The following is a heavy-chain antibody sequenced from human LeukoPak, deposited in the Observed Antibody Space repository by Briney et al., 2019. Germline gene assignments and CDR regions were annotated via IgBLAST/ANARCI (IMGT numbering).Heavy chain of an antibody. CDR3: AKVLPGPFDY. J-gene: IGHJ4*02. CDR2: ISWNSGNI. D-gene: IGHD1-1*01. CDR1: GFTFDDYA. V-gene: IGHV3-9*01. Sequence: GGSLRLSCAASGFTFDDYAMHWVRQVPGKGLEWVSGISWNSGNIGYADSVKGRFTISRDSSKNTLYLQMNSLRAEDTAVYYCAKVLPGPFDYWGQGTLVTVSS.